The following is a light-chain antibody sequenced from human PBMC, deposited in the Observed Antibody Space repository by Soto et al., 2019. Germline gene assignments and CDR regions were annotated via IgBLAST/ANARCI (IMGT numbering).Light chain of an antibody. J-gene: IGLJ7*01. CDR1: SSDVGGYNY. CDR3: QSYDPTLRTSL. Sequence: QSALTQPASVSGSPGQSITISCTGTSSDVGGYNYVSWYQQHPGKAPKLMIYAVTDRPSGVSSRFSGSKSGTSASLAIAGLQADDEADYYCQSYDPTLRTSLFGGGTQLTVL. CDR2: AVT. V-gene: IGLV2-14*01.